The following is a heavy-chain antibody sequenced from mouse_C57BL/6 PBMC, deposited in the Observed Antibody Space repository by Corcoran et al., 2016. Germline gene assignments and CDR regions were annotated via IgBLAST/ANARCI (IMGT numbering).Heavy chain of an antibody. CDR1: GYSFTSYD. D-gene: IGHD2-4*01. V-gene: IGHV1-66*01. J-gene: IGHJ2*01. CDR2: IYPGSGNT. CDR3: ARPYYDYDGFDY. Sequence: QVQLQQSGPELVKPGASVKISCKASGYSFTSYDIHWVKQWPGQGLEWIGWIYPGSGNTKYNEKFKGKATLTADTSSSTAYMQLSSLTSEDSAVYYCARPYYDYDGFDYGGQGTTLTVSS.